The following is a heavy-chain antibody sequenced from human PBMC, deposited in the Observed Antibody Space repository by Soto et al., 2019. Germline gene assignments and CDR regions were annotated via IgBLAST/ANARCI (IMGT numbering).Heavy chain of an antibody. V-gene: IGHV4-30-4*01. D-gene: IGHD1-7*01. J-gene: IGHJ1*01. CDR1: GASVNTGDYY. CDR2: IFYSGAT. Sequence: VQLQGSGPGLVKPSQTLSLTCTVSGASVNTGDYYWSYIRQSPGKGLEWLGYIFYSGATYYNPSLKSRATISLNTSRNQISLTLTSVTDADTAVYFGVGTGTTDDVWGQGTLVTGSS. CDR3: VGTGTTDDV.